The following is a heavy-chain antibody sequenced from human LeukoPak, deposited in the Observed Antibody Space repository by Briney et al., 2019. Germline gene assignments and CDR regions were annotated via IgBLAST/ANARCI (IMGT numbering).Heavy chain of an antibody. Sequence: PSETLSLTCTVSGASISNYYWSWIRQPPGKGLDWIAYMYYSGSTNYNPSLKSRVTISLDTSKNQFSLKLSSVTAAETAVYYCARGGSIVGTTPHDTFDIWAKGQRSPSLQ. CDR3: ARGGSIVGTTPHDTFDI. CDR1: GASISNYY. V-gene: IGHV4-59*01. J-gene: IGHJ3*02. D-gene: IGHD1-26*01. CDR2: MYYSGST.